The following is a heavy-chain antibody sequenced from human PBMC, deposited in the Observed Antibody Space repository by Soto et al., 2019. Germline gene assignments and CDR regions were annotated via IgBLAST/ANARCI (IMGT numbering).Heavy chain of an antibody. Sequence: GGSLRLSCASSGFTFCTYAMGWVRQAPGKGLEWVSVVSSGGGTHYADSVKGRFTVSRDNSKNTLSLQMNSLRADDTAVYYCAKRRGAGGHFDYWGQGALVTVSS. CDR3: AKRRGAGGHFDY. CDR2: VSSGGGT. CDR1: GFTFCTYA. D-gene: IGHD2-15*01. V-gene: IGHV3-23*01. J-gene: IGHJ4*02.